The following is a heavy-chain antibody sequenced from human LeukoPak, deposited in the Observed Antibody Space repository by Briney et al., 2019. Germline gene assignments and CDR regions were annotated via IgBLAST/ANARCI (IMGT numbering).Heavy chain of an antibody. CDR2: ISYDGSNK. D-gene: IGHD3-16*02. V-gene: IGHV3-30-3*01. J-gene: IGHJ4*02. Sequence: GGSLRLSCAASGFTLSNHWMHWVRQAPGKGLEWVAVISYDGSNKYYADSVKGRFTISRDNSKNTLYLQMNSLGAEDTAVYYCARDRPPNYVWGSYRITGTDWGQGTLVTVSS. CDR3: ARDRPPNYVWGSYRITGTD. CDR1: GFTLSNHW.